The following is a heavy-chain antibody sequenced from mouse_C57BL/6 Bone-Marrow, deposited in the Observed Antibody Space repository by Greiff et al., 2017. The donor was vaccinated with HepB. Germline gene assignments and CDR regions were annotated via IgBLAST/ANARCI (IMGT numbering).Heavy chain of an antibody. D-gene: IGHD2-3*01. Sequence: EVQLQQSGPELVKPGASVKISCKASGYTFTDYYMNWVKQSHGKSLEWIGDINPNNGGTSYNQKFKGKATLTVDKSSSTAYMELRSLTSEDSAVYYCASYDGYYDAMDYWGQGTSVTVSS. V-gene: IGHV1-26*01. CDR1: GYTFTDYY. J-gene: IGHJ4*01. CDR3: ASYDGYYDAMDY. CDR2: INPNNGGT.